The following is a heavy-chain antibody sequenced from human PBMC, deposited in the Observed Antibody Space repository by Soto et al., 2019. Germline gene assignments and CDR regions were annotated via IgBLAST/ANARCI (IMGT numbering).Heavy chain of an antibody. J-gene: IGHJ4*02. CDR1: GDSISSYY. CDR2: IYYSGST. V-gene: IGHV4-59*01. CDR3: ERDCGDPFDY. D-gene: IGHD4-17*01. Sequence: PSETLSLTCTVYGDSISSYYWSWIRQPPGKGLEWIGYIYYSGSTNYNPSLKSRVTISVDTSKNQFSLKLSSVTAADTAVYYCERDCGDPFDYSGQGPLVTVSA.